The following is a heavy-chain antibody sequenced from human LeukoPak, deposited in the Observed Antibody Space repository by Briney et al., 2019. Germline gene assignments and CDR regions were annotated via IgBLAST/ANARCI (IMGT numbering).Heavy chain of an antibody. CDR2: IDGDGSGT. J-gene: IGHJ3*02. V-gene: IGHV3-74*01. CDR1: GFTFSSYW. D-gene: IGHD3-22*01. Sequence: GGSLRLSCAASGFTFSSYWMHWVRQAPGKGLVWVSRIDGDGSGTSYADSVKGRFTISRDNSKNTLYLQMNSLRAEDTAVYYCASGYYYDSSGYFDIWGQGTMVTVSS. CDR3: ASGYYYDSSGYFDI.